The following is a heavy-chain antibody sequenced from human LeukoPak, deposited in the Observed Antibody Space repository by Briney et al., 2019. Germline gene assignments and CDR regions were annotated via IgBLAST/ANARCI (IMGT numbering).Heavy chain of an antibody. V-gene: IGHV1-46*01. J-gene: IGHJ4*02. CDR2: INPSGGST. D-gene: IGHD6-19*01. CDR1: GYTFTSYY. CDR3: ATDSVARIPAYYFDY. Sequence: ASVKVSCKASGYTFTSYYMHWVRQAPGQGLEWMGIINPSGGSTSYAQKFQGRVTMTRDTSTSTVYMELSSLRSEDTAVYYCATDSVARIPAYYFDYWGQGTLVTVSS.